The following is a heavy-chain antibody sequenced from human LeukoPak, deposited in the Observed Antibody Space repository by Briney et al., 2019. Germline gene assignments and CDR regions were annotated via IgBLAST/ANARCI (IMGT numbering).Heavy chain of an antibody. CDR1: GFTFSSYG. V-gene: IGHV1-46*01. CDR2: INPGGGST. J-gene: IGHJ4*02. Sequence: GGSLRLSCAASGFTFSSYGMHWVRQAPGQGLEWLGIINPGGGSTTYAEKFHGKVTITSDTSTSTVYMDLTSLRSEDTAEYYCARSDKAGPGRNPFDYWGQGTLVTVSS. CDR3: ARSDKAGPGRNPFDY. D-gene: IGHD3-9*01.